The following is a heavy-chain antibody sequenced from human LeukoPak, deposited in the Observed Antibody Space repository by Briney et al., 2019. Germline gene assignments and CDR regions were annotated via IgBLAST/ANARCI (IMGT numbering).Heavy chain of an antibody. CDR1: GFTFSSHW. V-gene: IGHV3-7*01. CDR2: IKQDGSEK. CDR3: ARDRAGFDH. Sequence: PGGSLRLSCAASGFTFSSHWMSWVRQAPGKGLEWVANIKQDGSEKYYVDSVKGRFTISRDNAKNSLYLQMNSLRAEDTAVYYCARDRAGFDHWGQGALVTVSS. J-gene: IGHJ4*02.